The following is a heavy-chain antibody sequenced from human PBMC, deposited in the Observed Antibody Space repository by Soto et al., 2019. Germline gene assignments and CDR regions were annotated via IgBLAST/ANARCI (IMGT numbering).Heavy chain of an antibody. CDR3: ARDTHWGLGD. Sequence: QVQLQESGPGLVKPSETLSLTCAVSGDSINTNNWWSWVRQPPGRGLEWIGEIYHTGSPNYNPSLKSRVTISADRSKNQLSLRLNSVTAADTAVYFCARDTHWGLGDWGQGTLVIVSS. CDR1: GDSINTNNW. D-gene: IGHD7-27*01. CDR2: IYHTGSP. J-gene: IGHJ4*02. V-gene: IGHV4-4*02.